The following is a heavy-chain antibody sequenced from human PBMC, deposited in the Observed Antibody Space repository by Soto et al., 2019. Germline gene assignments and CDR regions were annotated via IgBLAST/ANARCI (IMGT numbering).Heavy chain of an antibody. J-gene: IGHJ4*02. V-gene: IGHV4-31*03. CDR1: GGSISSGGYY. Sequence: QVQLQESGPGLVKPSQTLSLTCTVSGGSISSGGYYWSWIRQHPGKGLEWIGYIYYSGSTYYNPSPKRRVTMPVEPSKNQSPLKLRSVTAADTAVYYCARGRGVWRGGLDYWGQGTLVTVSS. D-gene: IGHD3-10*01. CDR2: IYYSGST. CDR3: ARGRGVWRGGLDY.